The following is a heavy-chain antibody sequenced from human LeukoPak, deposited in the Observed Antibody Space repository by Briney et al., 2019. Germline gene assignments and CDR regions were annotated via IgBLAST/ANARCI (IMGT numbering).Heavy chain of an antibody. V-gene: IGHV3-7*01. Sequence: GGSLRLSCAASGFTFSSYWMSWVRQAPGKGLEWVANIKQDGSEKYYVDSVKGRFTISRDNSKNTLYLQMNSLRAEDTAVYYCARGGIRSVTIDYWGQGTLVTVSS. D-gene: IGHD4-17*01. CDR1: GFTFSSYW. CDR2: IKQDGSEK. CDR3: ARGGIRSVTIDY. J-gene: IGHJ4*02.